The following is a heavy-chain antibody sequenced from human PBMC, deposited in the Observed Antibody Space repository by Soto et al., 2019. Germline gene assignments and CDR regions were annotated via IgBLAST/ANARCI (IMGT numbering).Heavy chain of an antibody. CDR1: GGSFSGYY. CDR3: ARGRDYDYIWGSYRPYPVDY. CDR2: INHSGST. V-gene: IGHV4-34*01. D-gene: IGHD3-16*02. J-gene: IGHJ4*02. Sequence: SETLSLTCAVYGGSFSGYYWSWIRQPPGKGLEWIGEINHSGSTNYNPSLKSRVTISVDTSKNQFSLKLSSVTAADTAVYYCARGRDYDYIWGSYRPYPVDYWGQGTLVTVSS.